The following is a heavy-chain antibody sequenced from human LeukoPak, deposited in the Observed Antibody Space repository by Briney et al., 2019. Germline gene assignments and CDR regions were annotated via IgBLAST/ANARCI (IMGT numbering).Heavy chain of an antibody. Sequence: ASVKVSCKASGYTFTGYYMHWVRQATGQGLEWMGWMNPNSGNTGYAQKFQGRVTMTRNTSISTAYMELSSLRSEDTAVYYCARVGSPLRYGRSVAYWGQGTLVTVSS. D-gene: IGHD1-26*01. CDR2: MNPNSGNT. V-gene: IGHV1-8*02. CDR1: GYTFTGYY. J-gene: IGHJ4*02. CDR3: ARVGSPLRYGRSVAY.